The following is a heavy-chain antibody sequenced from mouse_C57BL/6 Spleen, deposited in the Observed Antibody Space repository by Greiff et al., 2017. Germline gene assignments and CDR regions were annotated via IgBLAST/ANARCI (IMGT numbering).Heavy chain of an antibody. CDR1: GFTFSSYT. V-gene: IGHV5-9*01. CDR2: ISGGGGNT. Sequence: EVNLVESWGGLVQPGGSLKLSCAASGFTFSSYTMSWVRQPPEKMLAWVATISGGGGNTYYPDSVKGRFTISRDNAKNTLYLQMSSLRSEDTALYYCAFTTVVATRDYAMDYWGQGTSVTVSS. J-gene: IGHJ4*01. D-gene: IGHD1-1*01. CDR3: AFTTVVATRDYAMDY.